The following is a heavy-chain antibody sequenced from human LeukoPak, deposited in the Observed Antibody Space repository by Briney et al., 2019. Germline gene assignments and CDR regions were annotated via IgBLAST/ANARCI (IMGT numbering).Heavy chain of an antibody. D-gene: IGHD3-9*01. CDR2: ISSSSIYI. CDR1: GFTFSSYY. J-gene: IGHJ4*02. CDR3: AKDFFILRYFDWLSSYFDY. Sequence: GGSLRLSCAASGFTFSSYYMNWVRQAPGKGLEWVSSISSSSIYIYYADSVKGRFTISRDNSKNTLYLQMNSLRAEDTAVYYCAKDFFILRYFDWLSSYFDYWGQGTLVTVSS. V-gene: IGHV3-21*04.